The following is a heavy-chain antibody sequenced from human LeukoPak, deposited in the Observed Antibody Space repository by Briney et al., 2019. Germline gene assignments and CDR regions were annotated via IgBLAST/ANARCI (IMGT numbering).Heavy chain of an antibody. CDR2: ISGSGGST. V-gene: IGHV3-23*01. CDR1: GFTFSSYA. J-gene: IGHJ6*02. CDR3: VSGSPSYYYGMDV. Sequence: GGSLRLSCAASGFTFSSYAMSWVRQAPGKGLEWVSAISGSGGSTYYADSVKGRFTISRDNSKNTLFLQMNSLRAEDTAVYYCVSGSPSYYYGMDVWGLGTTITVSS.